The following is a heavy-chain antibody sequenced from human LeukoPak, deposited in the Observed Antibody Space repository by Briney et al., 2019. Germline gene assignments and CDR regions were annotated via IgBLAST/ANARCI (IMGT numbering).Heavy chain of an antibody. J-gene: IGHJ4*02. D-gene: IGHD6-13*01. V-gene: IGHV4-39*07. CDR2: IYYSGST. CDR3: ARMTGIAAAGTEVSQYFDY. Sequence: PSETLSLTCTVSGGSISSSSYYWGWIRQPPGKGLEWIGSIYYSGSTYYNPSLKSRVTISVDTSKNQFSLKLSSVTAADTAVYYCARMTGIAAAGTEVSQYFDYWGQGTLVTVSS. CDR1: GGSISSSSYY.